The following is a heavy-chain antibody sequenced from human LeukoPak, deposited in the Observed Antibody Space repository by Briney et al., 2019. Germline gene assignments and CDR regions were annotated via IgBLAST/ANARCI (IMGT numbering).Heavy chain of an antibody. CDR1: GFTFSTHW. D-gene: IGHD1-1*01. J-gene: IGHJ5*02. Sequence: GGSLRLSCAASGFTFSTHWMSWVRQAPGQGLEWVANIKEDGSEKYYVDSVKGRFTISRDNAKNSLSLQMNSLRVEDTAVYYCAGATASNWFDPWGQGTLVPVSS. V-gene: IGHV3-7*01. CDR3: AGATASNWFDP. CDR2: IKEDGSEK.